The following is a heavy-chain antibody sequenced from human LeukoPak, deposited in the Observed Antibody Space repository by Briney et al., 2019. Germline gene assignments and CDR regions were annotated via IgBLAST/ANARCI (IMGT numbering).Heavy chain of an antibody. V-gene: IGHV3-21*06. Sequence: GGSLRLSWAASGXTFSNYNMNWVRQAPGKGLEWVSYISSRGSYTYYADSVKGRFTISRDNAKNSLYLQMNSLRAEDTAVYYCARIDAFDIRGQGTMVTVSS. CDR3: ARIDAFDI. CDR2: ISSRGSYT. CDR1: GXTFSNYN. J-gene: IGHJ3*02.